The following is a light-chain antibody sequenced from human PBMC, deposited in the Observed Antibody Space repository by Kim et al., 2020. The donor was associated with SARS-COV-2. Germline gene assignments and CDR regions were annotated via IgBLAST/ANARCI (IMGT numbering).Light chain of an antibody. CDR2: GAS. CDR1: QSVSSN. J-gene: IGKJ1*01. V-gene: IGKV3-15*01. Sequence: ATLSVSPGERATLSCRASQSVSSNFAWYQQKPGQAPRLLIYGASTRATGIPARFSGSGSGTEFTLTISSLQSEDFAVYYCQQSWTFGQGTKVDIK. CDR3: QQSWT.